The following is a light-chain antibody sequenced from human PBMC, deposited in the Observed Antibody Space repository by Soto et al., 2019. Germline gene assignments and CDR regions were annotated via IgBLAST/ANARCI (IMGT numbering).Light chain of an antibody. V-gene: IGKV3-15*01. Sequence: EVAMAQTPVTQSVSPGERASLSCRASQSVSSNLAWYQQKPGQAPRLLIYGASTRATGIPARFSRSGSGTEFTLTISSLQPDDFATYYCQQYSTYPLTFGGGTKV. CDR1: QSVSSN. J-gene: IGKJ4*01. CDR3: QQYSTYPLT. CDR2: GAS.